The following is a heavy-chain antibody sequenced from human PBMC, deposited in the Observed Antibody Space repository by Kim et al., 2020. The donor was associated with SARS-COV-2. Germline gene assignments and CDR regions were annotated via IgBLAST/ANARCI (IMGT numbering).Heavy chain of an antibody. CDR3: ARGRTYYYGSGSHFNWFDP. J-gene: IGHJ5*02. CDR1: GGSFSGYY. V-gene: IGHV4-34*01. Sequence: SETLSLTCAVYGGSFSGYYWSWIRQPPGKGLEWIGEINHSGSTNYNPSLKSRVTISVDTSKNQFSLKLSSVTAADTAVYYCARGRTYYYGSGSHFNWFDPWGQGTLVTVSS. CDR2: INHSGST. D-gene: IGHD3-10*01.